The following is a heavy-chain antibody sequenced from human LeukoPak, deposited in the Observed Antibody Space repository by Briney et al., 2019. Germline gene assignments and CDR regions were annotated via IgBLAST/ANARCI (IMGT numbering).Heavy chain of an antibody. D-gene: IGHD3-16*02. CDR1: GFTFSSYA. CDR3: AKGKIMITFGGVIVRGPVDY. V-gene: IGHV3-23*01. CDR2: ISGSGGST. J-gene: IGHJ4*02. Sequence: GGSLRLSCAASGFTFSSYAMSWVRQAPGKGLEWVSAISGSGGSTYYADSVKGRFTISIDDSKNTLYLQMNSLRAEDTAVYYCAKGKIMITFGGVIVRGPVDYWGQGTLVTVSS.